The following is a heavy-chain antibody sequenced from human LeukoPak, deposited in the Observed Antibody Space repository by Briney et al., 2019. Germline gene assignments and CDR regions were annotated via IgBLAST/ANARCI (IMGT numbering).Heavy chain of an antibody. CDR1: GFTFSRNA. CDR2: ASGNGDTT. V-gene: IGHV3-23*01. J-gene: IGHJ4*02. D-gene: IGHD2-2*01. Sequence: PGGSLRLSCAASGFTFSRNAMSWVRQAPGKGLEWVSVASGNGDTTYYADSVKGRFTISTDNSKNTLYLQMNSLRAEDTAVYYCAKGPAYQLLDYWGQGTLVTVSS. CDR3: AKGPAYQLLDY.